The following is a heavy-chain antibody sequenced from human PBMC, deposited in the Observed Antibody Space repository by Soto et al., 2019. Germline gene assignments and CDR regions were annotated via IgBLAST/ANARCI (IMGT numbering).Heavy chain of an antibody. V-gene: IGHV3-23*01. CDR3: AKAIGNCSRTNCYPFDS. CDR1: GFTFSSYA. CDR2: ISGSGGST. Sequence: EVQLLESGGGLVQPGGSLRLSCAASGFTFSSYAMSWVRQAPGKGLEWVSAISGSGGSTYYADSVKGRFTISRDNSKNTLYLQMNSLRAEDTGVYYCAKAIGNCSRTNCYPFDSWGQGTLVTVSS. D-gene: IGHD2-2*01. J-gene: IGHJ4*02.